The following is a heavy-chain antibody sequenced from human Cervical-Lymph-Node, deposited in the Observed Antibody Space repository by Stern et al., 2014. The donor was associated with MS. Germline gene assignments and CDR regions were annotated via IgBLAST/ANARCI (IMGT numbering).Heavy chain of an antibody. J-gene: IGHJ6*02. CDR2: VNANGGSA. CDR1: GYTFIRYY. CDR3: ATLYDSSGNYGMEV. Sequence: QVQLVQSGAQVKKPGASVKGSCKGSGYTFIRYYIHWVRQAPGQGLEWMGIVNANGGSARYAQKFQGRVTMASDTSTSTVSMELSSLISEDTAVYYCATLYDSSGNYGMEVWGQGTTVIVSS. D-gene: IGHD5/OR15-5a*01. V-gene: IGHV1-46*01.